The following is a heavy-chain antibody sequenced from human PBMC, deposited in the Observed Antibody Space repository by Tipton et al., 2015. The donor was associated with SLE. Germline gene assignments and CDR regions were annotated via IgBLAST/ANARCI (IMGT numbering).Heavy chain of an antibody. CDR3: VSHLDMWSGYFDY. CDR1: GFTFSSYW. V-gene: IGHV3-7*01. CDR2: IKEDGSEK. D-gene: IGHD3-3*01. Sequence: SLRLSCGVSGFTFSSYWMSWVRPAPGKGLEWVANIKEDGSEKYYVDSVKGRFTISRDNAKNSLFLQMNILRAEDTAVYYCVSHLDMWSGYFDYWGQGTLVTVSS. J-gene: IGHJ4*02.